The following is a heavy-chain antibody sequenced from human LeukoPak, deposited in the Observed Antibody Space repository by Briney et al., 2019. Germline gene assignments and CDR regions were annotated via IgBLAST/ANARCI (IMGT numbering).Heavy chain of an antibody. CDR1: GFTFSSYS. Sequence: HPGGSLRLSCAASGFTFSSYSMNWVRQAPGKGLEWVSYISSSSSTICYADSVKGRFTISRDNSKNTLYMQMNSLRAEDTAVYYCARGRTRGYCSSTSCFPQHWGQGTLVTVSS. J-gene: IGHJ1*01. CDR3: ARGRTRGYCSSTSCFPQH. CDR2: ISSSSSTI. D-gene: IGHD2-2*01. V-gene: IGHV3-48*01.